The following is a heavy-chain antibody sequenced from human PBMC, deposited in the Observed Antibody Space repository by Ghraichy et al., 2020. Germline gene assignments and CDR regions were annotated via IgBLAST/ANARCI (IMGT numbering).Heavy chain of an antibody. V-gene: IGHV3-30*04. J-gene: IGHJ4*02. D-gene: IGHD5-12*01. Sequence: GGSLRLSCAASGFTFSSYAMHWVRQAPGKGLEWVAVISYDGSNKYYADSVKGRFTISRDNSKNTLYLQMNSLRAEDTAVYYCARGAGVATPLGYWGQGTLVTVSS. CDR3: ARGAGVATPLGY. CDR1: GFTFSSYA. CDR2: ISYDGSNK.